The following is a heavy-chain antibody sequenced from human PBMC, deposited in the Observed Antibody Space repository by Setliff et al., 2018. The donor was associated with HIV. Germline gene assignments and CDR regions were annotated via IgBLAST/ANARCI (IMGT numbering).Heavy chain of an antibody. D-gene: IGHD6-6*01. CDR2: IYTSGSA. CDR1: GGSIRSGSYY. J-gene: IGHJ4*02. V-gene: IGHV4-61*02. Sequence: PSETLSLTCTVSGGSIRSGSYYWSWIRQPAGKGLEWIGRIYTSGSANYNPSLKSRVTMSVDTSKNQFSLKLSSVTAADTAVYYCASGLIAPRFRGQGTLVTVSS. CDR3: ASGLIAPRF.